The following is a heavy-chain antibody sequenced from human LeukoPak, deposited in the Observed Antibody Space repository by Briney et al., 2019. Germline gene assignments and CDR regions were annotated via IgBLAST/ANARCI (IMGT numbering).Heavy chain of an antibody. J-gene: IGHJ4*02. D-gene: IGHD5-18*01. CDR2: IRSKAYGGTT. Sequence: QPGRSPRLSCTASGFTFGDYAMSWVCQAPGKGLEWVGFIRSKAYGGTTEYAASVKGRFTISRDDSKSIAYLQMNSLKTEDTAVYYCVRVVTRVIFDYWGQGTLVTVSS. CDR1: GFTFGDYA. V-gene: IGHV3-49*04. CDR3: VRVVTRVIFDY.